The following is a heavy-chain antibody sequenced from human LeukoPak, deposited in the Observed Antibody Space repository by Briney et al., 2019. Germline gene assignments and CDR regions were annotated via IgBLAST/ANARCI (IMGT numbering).Heavy chain of an antibody. Sequence: PGGSLRLSCAASGFTFSSYWMSWVRQAPGKGLEWVANIKQDGSEKYYVDSVKGRFTISRDNAKNSLYLRMNSLRAEDTAVYYCARDFYVRYCSGGSCYSEPDYWGQGTLVTVSS. CDR1: GFTFSSYW. D-gene: IGHD2-15*01. V-gene: IGHV3-7*01. J-gene: IGHJ4*02. CDR3: ARDFYVRYCSGGSCYSEPDY. CDR2: IKQDGSEK.